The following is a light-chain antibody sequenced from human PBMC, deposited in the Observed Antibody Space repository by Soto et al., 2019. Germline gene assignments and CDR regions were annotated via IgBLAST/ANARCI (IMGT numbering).Light chain of an antibody. V-gene: IGKV1-5*03. CDR3: QQYNGYWT. Sequence: DIQMTQSPSTLSASVGDRVTITCRASQNISDSLAWYQQKPGKAPKLLIYEASNLKSGVPSRFSGSGSGTEYTLTISSLQPDDFASYYCQQYNGYWTFGQGTKVEIK. CDR2: EAS. CDR1: QNISDS. J-gene: IGKJ1*01.